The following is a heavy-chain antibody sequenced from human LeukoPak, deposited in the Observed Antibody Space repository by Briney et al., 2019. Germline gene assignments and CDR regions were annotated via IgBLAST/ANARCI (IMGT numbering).Heavy chain of an antibody. V-gene: IGHV3-23*01. CDR1: GFTFSSYA. D-gene: IGHD6-13*01. CDR2: ISGSGGST. CDR3: ARALALMKAGYFQH. Sequence: PGGSLRLSCAASGFTFSSYAMSWVRQAPGKGLEWVSAISGSGGSTYYADSVKGRFTISRDNSKNTLYLQMNSLRAEDTAVYYCARALALMKAGYFQHWGQGTLVTVSS. J-gene: IGHJ1*01.